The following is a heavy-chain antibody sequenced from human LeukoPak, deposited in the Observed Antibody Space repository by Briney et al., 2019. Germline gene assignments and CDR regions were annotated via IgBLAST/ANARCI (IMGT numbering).Heavy chain of an antibody. Sequence: GGSLRLSCAASGFSFSTYWMAWVRQAPGKGLEWVANIKQDGSDKNYVDSVKGRFTISRDNAKNSLFLQMNSLRVEDTAVYYCARDYGGNLDYWGQGTLVTVSS. D-gene: IGHD4-23*01. CDR2: IKQDGSDK. J-gene: IGHJ4*02. CDR1: GFSFSTYW. V-gene: IGHV3-7*05. CDR3: ARDYGGNLDY.